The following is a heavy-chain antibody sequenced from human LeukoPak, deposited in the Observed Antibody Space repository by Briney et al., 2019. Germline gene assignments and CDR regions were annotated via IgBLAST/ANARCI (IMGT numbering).Heavy chain of an antibody. CDR1: GFTFSGYG. V-gene: IGHV3-48*04. CDR2: ISSSSGTI. D-gene: IGHD3-16*01. J-gene: IGHJ4*02. CDR3: ARGGNWVYYFDY. Sequence: PGGSLRLSCAASGFTFSGYGMNWVRQAPGKGLEWVSYISSSSGTIYYADSVRGRFTISRDNAKNSLYLQMNSLRAEDTAVYYCARGGNWVYYFDYWGQGALVTVSS.